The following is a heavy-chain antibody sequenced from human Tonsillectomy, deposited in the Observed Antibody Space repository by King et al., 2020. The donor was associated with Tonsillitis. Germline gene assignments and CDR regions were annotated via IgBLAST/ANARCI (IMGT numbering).Heavy chain of an antibody. Sequence: QLQESGPGLVKPSETLSLTCTGSGGSISSSSFYWGWIRQPPGKGLEWIGSIYYNGSSYYNPSLKSRVTVSVDTSKNQFSLKLGSVTAADTAVYYCARHPDXYXXGSXPLYXXXXXXQGTLVTVSA. CDR2: IYYNGSS. D-gene: IGHD3-10*01. V-gene: IGHV4-39*01. J-gene: IGHJ4*02. CDR1: GGSISSSSFY. CDR3: ARHPDXYXXGSXPLYXXXX.